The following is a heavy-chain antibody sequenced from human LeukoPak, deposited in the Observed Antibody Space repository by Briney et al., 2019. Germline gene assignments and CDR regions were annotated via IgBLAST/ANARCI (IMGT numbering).Heavy chain of an antibody. CDR3: ARAFGELSSFDY. D-gene: IGHD3-10*01. CDR2: IYHSGST. V-gene: IGHV4-4*02. CDR1: GGSISSSDW. J-gene: IGHJ4*02. Sequence: PSGTLSLTCAVSGGSISSSDWWSWVRQPPGKGMEWIGEIYHSGSTNYNPSLKSRVTISVDKSKNQFSLKLSSVTAADTAVYYCARAFGELSSFDYWGQGTLVTVSS.